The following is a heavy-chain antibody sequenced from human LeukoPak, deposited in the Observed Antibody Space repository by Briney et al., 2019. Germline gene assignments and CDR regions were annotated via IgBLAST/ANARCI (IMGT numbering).Heavy chain of an antibody. CDR3: TKGLWAGVSAARD. Sequence: PGGSLRLSCAASGFTFSSYSMNWVRQAPGKGLEWVSYISSSSSTIYYADSVKGRFTISRDNAKNSLYLQMNSLRAEDTAVYYCTKGLWAGVSAARDWGQGALVTVSS. CDR2: ISSSSSTI. V-gene: IGHV3-48*04. CDR1: GFTFSSYS. D-gene: IGHD2-8*01. J-gene: IGHJ4*02.